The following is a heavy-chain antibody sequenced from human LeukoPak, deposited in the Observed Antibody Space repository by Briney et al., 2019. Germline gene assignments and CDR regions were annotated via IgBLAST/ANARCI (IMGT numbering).Heavy chain of an antibody. CDR3: ARDRFSSGWLLGAFDI. D-gene: IGHD6-19*01. Sequence: ASVKVSCKASGYTFTSYDINWVRQATGQGLEWMGWMNPNSGNTGYAQKFQGRVTMTRNTSISTAYMELSSLRSEDTAVYYCARDRFSSGWLLGAFDIWGQGTMVTVSS. CDR2: MNPNSGNT. CDR1: GYTFTSYD. J-gene: IGHJ3*02. V-gene: IGHV1-8*01.